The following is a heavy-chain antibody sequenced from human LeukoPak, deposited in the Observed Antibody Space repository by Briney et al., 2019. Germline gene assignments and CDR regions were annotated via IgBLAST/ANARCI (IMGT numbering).Heavy chain of an antibody. D-gene: IGHD3-16*01. J-gene: IGHJ4*02. Sequence: GDSLRLSYAGWGCMFSEYGMVWINPTAGKGLERIAWSSSGGDNFLYEDFAKGRFTISRDNSGDSLHLQMNSLRAEDTAVDYCARGDGVYDYVWGRSYRGQGALGTVSP. CDR3: ARGDGVYDYVWGRSY. V-gene: IGHV3-11*01. CDR2: SSSGGDNF. CDR1: GCMFSEYG.